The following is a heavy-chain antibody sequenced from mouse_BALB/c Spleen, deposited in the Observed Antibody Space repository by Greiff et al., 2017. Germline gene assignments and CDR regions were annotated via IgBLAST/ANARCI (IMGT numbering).Heavy chain of an antibody. CDR1: GFTFSSYA. CDR3: ARKEANGWFAY. CDR2: ISSGGSYT. V-gene: IGHV5-9-4*01. Sequence: DVQLVESGGGLVKPGGSLKLSCAASGFTFSSYAMSWVRQSPEKRLEWVAEISSGGSYTYYPDTVTGRFTISRDNAKNTLYLEMSSLRSEDTAMYYCARKEANGWFAYWGQGTLVTVSA. J-gene: IGHJ3*01.